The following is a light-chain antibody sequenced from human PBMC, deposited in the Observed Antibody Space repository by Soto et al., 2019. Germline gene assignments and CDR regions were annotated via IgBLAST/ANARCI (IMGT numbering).Light chain of an antibody. Sequence: QSVLTQPPSASGTPGQRVTISCSGSSSNIGSNYVYWYQQLPGTAPKLLIYSNNQRPSGVPDRFSGSKSGTSVSLAISGLRSEDEADYYCQSYDSSLRGYVFGTGTKVTVL. V-gene: IGLV1-47*02. CDR3: QSYDSSLRGYV. CDR1: SSNIGSNY. CDR2: SNN. J-gene: IGLJ1*01.